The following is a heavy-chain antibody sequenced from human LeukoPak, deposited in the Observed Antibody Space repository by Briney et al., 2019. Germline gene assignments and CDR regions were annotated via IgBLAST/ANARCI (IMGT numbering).Heavy chain of an antibody. J-gene: IGHJ5*02. Sequence: ALVKVSCKASGYTFTSYYMHWVRQAPGQGLEWMGIINPSGGSTSYAQKFQGRVTMARDTSTSTVYMELSSLRSEDTAVYYCAKDRNYPIVVVINGWFDPWGQGTLVTVSS. V-gene: IGHV1-46*01. CDR3: AKDRNYPIVVVINGWFDP. CDR1: GYTFTSYY. CDR2: INPSGGST. D-gene: IGHD3-22*01.